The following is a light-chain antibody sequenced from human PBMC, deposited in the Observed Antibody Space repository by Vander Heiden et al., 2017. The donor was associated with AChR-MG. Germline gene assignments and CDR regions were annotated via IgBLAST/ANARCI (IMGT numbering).Light chain of an antibody. CDR2: EVA. V-gene: IGLV2-23*02. Sequence: QSALTQPASVSGSPGQSLTISCNGSSNDLGIYKLGSWYQQLPGKAPQLILYEVAKRPLGGSSRFSGSRSGKTLSLTISGLRHEDEAEYYCCAYAGGSAFAYVFGTGTKVTVL. CDR3: CAYAGGSAFAYV. J-gene: IGLJ1*01. CDR1: SNDLGIYKL.